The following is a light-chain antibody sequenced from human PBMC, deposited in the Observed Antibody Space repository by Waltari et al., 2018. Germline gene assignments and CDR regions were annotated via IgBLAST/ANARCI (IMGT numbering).Light chain of an antibody. CDR1: SSDVGPYNY. Sequence: QSALTQPASVSGSPGQSITISCTGTSSDVGPYNYFSWYQHLPGKAPKLTIFEVRNRPPGVFNRCSGSNYGNRASLTISGLQAEDEADYYCNSYTTSSTWVFGGGTKLTVL. CDR2: EVR. V-gene: IGLV2-14*01. CDR3: NSYTTSSTWV. J-gene: IGLJ3*02.